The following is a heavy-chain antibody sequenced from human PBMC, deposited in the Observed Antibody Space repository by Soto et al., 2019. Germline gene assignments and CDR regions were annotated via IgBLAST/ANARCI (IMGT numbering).Heavy chain of an antibody. D-gene: IGHD3-22*01. V-gene: IGHV4-34*01. CDR3: ARGSVDTVDSSGFYED. J-gene: IGHJ4*02. CDR1: GGSFGAYY. Sequence: SETLSLTCAVYGGSFGAYYWSWIRQPPGKGLEWIGEINHSGGTSYNPSLKSRVTISVDTSKSQFSLKLTSVTAADRAVYYCARGSVDTVDSSGFYEDWGQGTPVTVSS. CDR2: INHSGGT.